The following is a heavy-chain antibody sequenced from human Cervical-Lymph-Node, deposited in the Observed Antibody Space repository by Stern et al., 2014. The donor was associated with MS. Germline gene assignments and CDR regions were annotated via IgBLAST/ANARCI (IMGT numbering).Heavy chain of an antibody. J-gene: IGHJ4*02. D-gene: IGHD2-15*01. CDR1: GFTFSSYG. CDR3: ARDRHDLGYCSGGSCYLPDY. Sequence: QVQLVQSGGGVVQPGRSLRLSCAASGFTFSSYGMHWVRQAPGKGLEWVAVIWYDGSNKYYAVSVKGRFTISRDNSKNTLYLQMNSLRAEDTAVYYCARDRHDLGYCSGGSCYLPDYWGQGTLVTVSS. V-gene: IGHV3-33*01. CDR2: IWYDGSNK.